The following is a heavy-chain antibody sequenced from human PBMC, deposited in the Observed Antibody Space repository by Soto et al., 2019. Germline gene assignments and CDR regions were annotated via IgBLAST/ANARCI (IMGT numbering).Heavy chain of an antibody. D-gene: IGHD3-10*01. J-gene: IGHJ4*02. CDR1: GFTFSSYA. CDR3: ASGFGELKSGDADY. V-gene: IGHV3-30-3*01. CDR2: ISYDGSNK. Sequence: QVQLVESGGGVVQPGRSLRLSCAASGFTFSSYAMHWVRQAPGKGLEWVAVISYDGSNKYYADSVKGRFTISRDNSKNPLYLQMNSLRAEDTAVYYCASGFGELKSGDADYWGQGTLVTVSS.